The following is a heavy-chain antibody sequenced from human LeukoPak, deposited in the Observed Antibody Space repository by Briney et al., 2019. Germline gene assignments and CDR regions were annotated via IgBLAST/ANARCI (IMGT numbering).Heavy chain of an antibody. J-gene: IGHJ3*02. CDR3: AADGGLLRGLGAFDI. D-gene: IGHD3-10*01. V-gene: IGHV1-58*01. CDR1: GFTFTSSA. Sequence: SVKVSCKASGFTFTSSAVQWVRQARGQRLEWIGWIVVGSGNTNYAQKFQERVTITRDMSTSTAYMELSSLRSEDTAVYYCAADGGLLRGLGAFDIWGQGTMATVSS. CDR2: IVVGSGNT.